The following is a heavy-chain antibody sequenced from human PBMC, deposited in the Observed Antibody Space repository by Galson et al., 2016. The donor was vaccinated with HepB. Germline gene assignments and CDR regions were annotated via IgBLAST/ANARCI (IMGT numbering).Heavy chain of an antibody. V-gene: IGHV6-1*01. D-gene: IGHD1-26*01. J-gene: IGHJ6*02. CDR2: TYYRSKWYN. CDR1: GDSVSTKSAA. Sequence: CAISGDSVSTKSAAWNWIRQSPSRGLEWLGRTYYRSKWYNEYAVSVQSRITINPDTSKNQFSLPLNSVTLEDTAVYYCARGVAPWALGSLGFHMDVWGQGTTVTVSS. CDR3: ARGVAPWALGSLGFHMDV.